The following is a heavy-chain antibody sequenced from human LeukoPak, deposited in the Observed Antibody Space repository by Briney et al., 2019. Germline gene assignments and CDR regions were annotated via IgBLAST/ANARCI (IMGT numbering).Heavy chain of an antibody. CDR3: TTVNRDIVVVPAAPQRGYYYYYYMDV. V-gene: IGHV3-15*01. CDR1: GFTFSNAW. Sequence: GGSLRLSFAASGFTFSNAWMSWVRQAPGKGLEWVGRIKSKTDGGTTDYAAPVKGRFTISRDDSKNTLYLQMNSLKTEDTAVYYCTTVNRDIVVVPAAPQRGYYYYYYMDVWGKGTTVTVSS. D-gene: IGHD2-2*01. J-gene: IGHJ6*03. CDR2: IKSKTDGGTT.